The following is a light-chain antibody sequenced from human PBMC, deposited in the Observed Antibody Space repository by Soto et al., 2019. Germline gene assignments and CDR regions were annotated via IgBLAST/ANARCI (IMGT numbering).Light chain of an antibody. V-gene: IGKV3-20*01. Sequence: EILLTQSPGTLSLSPGERATLSCRASQSVSSSYLAWYQQKPGQAPRLLIYGASSRATGIPDRFSGSGSGTDFTLTISRLEPEDFAVYFCHQYGTSSWTFGQGTKVDI. CDR3: HQYGTSSWT. CDR2: GAS. J-gene: IGKJ1*01. CDR1: QSVSSSY.